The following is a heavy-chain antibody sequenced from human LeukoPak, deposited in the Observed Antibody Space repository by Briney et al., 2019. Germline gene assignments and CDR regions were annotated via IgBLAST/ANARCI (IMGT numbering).Heavy chain of an antibody. CDR2: INSDGSST. D-gene: IGHD6-19*01. CDR1: GFTFSSYW. Sequence: GGSLRLSCAASGFTFSSYWMHWVRQAPRKGLVWVSRINSDGSSTSYADSVKGRFTISRDNAKNTLYLQMNSLRAEDTAVYYCARDLRQWLTPYYFDYWGQGTLVTVSS. J-gene: IGHJ4*02. CDR3: ARDLRQWLTPYYFDY. V-gene: IGHV3-74*01.